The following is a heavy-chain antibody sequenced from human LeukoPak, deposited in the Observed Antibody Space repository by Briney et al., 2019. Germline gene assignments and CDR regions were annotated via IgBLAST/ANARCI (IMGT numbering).Heavy chain of an antibody. V-gene: IGHV3-11*06. D-gene: IGHD6-19*01. CDR2: ISSSSSYT. CDR1: GFTFSDYY. CDR3: TRVVSVASYYFYY. Sequence: PGGSLRLSCAASGFTFSDYYMSWIRQAPGKGLEWISYISSSSSYTLFADSVKGRFTISRDNAKNSLYLQMNSLRAEDTAVYYCTRVVSVASYYFYYWGQGTLVTVSS. J-gene: IGHJ4*02.